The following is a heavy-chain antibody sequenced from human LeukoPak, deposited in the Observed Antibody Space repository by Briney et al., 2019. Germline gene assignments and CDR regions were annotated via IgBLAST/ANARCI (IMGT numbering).Heavy chain of an antibody. Sequence: SETLSLTCTVSGGSISSYYWSWIRQPPGKGLEWIGYIYYSGSTNYNPSLKSRVTISVDTSKNQFSLKLSSVTAADTAVYYCARRDYGYFDYWGQGTLVTVSS. CDR2: IYYSGST. CDR3: ARRDYGYFDY. D-gene: IGHD4-17*01. V-gene: IGHV4-59*12. CDR1: GGSISSYY. J-gene: IGHJ4*02.